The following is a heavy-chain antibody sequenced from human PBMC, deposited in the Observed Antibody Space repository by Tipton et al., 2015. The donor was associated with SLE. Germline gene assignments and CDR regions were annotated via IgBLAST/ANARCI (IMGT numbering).Heavy chain of an antibody. CDR1: VASINSSSYY. D-gene: IGHD3-9*01. J-gene: IGHJ4*02. CDR2: VFYSGTT. CDR3: AGHPQLAYFDP. V-gene: IGHV4-39*07. Sequence: TLSLTCTVSVASINSSSYYWAWIRQPPGKGLEWIGSVFYSGTTYYNPSLKSRVTISLDTSKNQFSLKVNSVTAADTAVYYCAGHPQLAYFDPWGPGTLVTVSS.